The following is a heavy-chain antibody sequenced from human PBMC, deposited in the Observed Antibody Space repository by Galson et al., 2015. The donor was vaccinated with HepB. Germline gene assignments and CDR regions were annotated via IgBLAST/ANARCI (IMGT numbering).Heavy chain of an antibody. D-gene: IGHD6-6*01. V-gene: IGHV3-74*01. CDR1: GFTFSSSW. CDR2: MNSDGSTT. J-gene: IGHJ6*03. Sequence: SLRLSCAASGFTFSSSWMHWVRQAPGEGPMWVSRMNSDGSTTNYADSVKGRFTISRDNAKNSLYLQMNRLRPEDTALYYCTKDSHRRDSRSSEFYMDVWGKGTTVTVSS. CDR3: TKDSHRRDSRSSEFYMDV.